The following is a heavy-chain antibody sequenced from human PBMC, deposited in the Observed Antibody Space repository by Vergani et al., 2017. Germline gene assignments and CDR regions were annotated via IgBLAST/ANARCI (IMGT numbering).Heavy chain of an antibody. CDR2: ISGSGGST. CDR3: AKDSRFALAATIYGWFDP. J-gene: IGHJ5*02. Sequence: EVQLLESGGGLVQPGGSLRLSCAASGFTFSSYAMSWVRQAPGKGLEWVSAISGSGGSTYYADSVKGRFTISRDNSKNTLYLQMNSLRAEHTAVYYCAKDSRFALAATIYGWFDPWGQGTLVTVSS. CDR1: GFTFSSYA. D-gene: IGHD2-15*01. V-gene: IGHV3-23*01.